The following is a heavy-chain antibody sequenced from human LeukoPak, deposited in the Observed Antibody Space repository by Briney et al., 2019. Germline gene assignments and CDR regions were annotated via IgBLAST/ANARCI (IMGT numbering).Heavy chain of an antibody. J-gene: IGHJ4*02. CDR1: GFTFSGSA. CDR3: TAGDSYDTTAYYRD. D-gene: IGHD3-22*01. CDR2: IRSKANSYAT. Sequence: GGSLRLSCAASGFTFSGSAIYWVRLASGKGLEWVGRIRSKANSYATAYAASVKGRFTVSREDSKNTAYLEMNSLKAEDTAVYYCTAGDSYDTTAYYRDWDQGTLVTVSS. V-gene: IGHV3-73*01.